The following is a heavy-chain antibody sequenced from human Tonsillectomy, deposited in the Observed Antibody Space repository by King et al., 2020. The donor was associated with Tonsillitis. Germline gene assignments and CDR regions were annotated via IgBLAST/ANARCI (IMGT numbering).Heavy chain of an antibody. CDR1: GDSVSNNSAA. CDR3: VRENSRAVDRMYYYYGMDV. D-gene: IGHD6-19*01. J-gene: IGHJ6*02. Sequence: VQLQQSGPGLVKPSQTLSLTCAISGDSVSNNSAAWNWIRQSPSRGLEWLGRTYYRSKWYNDCAISVKSRTAITPDTSKNKRSLKLDSVTPEDTAVYYCVRENSRAVDRMYYYYGMDVWGQGTTVTVSS. V-gene: IGHV6-1*01. CDR2: TYYRSKWYN.